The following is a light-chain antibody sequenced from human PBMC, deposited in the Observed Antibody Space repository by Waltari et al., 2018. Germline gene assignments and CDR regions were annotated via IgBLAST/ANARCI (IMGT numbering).Light chain of an antibody. CDR1: QSVNKY. CDR2: AAS. J-gene: IGKJ2*01. V-gene: IGKV1-39*01. CDR3: QQSYGSIQT. Sequence: DIQLTQSPSSLSASVGDRVTIPCRASQSVNKYLNWYQQKLGKAPRLLIYAASNLQSGVSSRFSSSGFGTDFTLTISSLQPEDFATYYCQQSYGSIQTFGQGTKLDI.